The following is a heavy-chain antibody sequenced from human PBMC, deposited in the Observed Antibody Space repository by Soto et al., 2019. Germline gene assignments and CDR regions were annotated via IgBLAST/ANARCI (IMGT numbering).Heavy chain of an antibody. CDR1: GFTFSSYW. CDR3: ARGRSSGWYKYYFDY. V-gene: IGHV3-7*03. Sequence: EVQLVESGGGLVQPGGSLRLSCAASGFTFSSYWMSWVRQAPGKGLEWVANIKQDGSEKYYVDSVKGRFTISRDNANNSLYLQMNSLRAEDTAVYYCARGRSSGWYKYYFDYWGQGTLVTVSS. J-gene: IGHJ4*02. CDR2: IKQDGSEK. D-gene: IGHD6-19*01.